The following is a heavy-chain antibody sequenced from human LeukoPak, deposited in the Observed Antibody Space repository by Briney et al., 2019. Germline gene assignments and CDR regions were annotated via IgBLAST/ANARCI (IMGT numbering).Heavy chain of an antibody. CDR3: ARERDSSGFETY. CDR2: IYSAGAT. J-gene: IGHJ4*02. V-gene: IGHV3-53*01. Sequence: GGSLRLSCAASGFTVSDNYMTWVRQAPGKGLEWVSSIYSAGATHYAESVKGRFTISRDNSKNTLYLQMNSLRAEDTAVYYCARERDSSGFETYWGQGTLVTVSS. CDR1: GFTVSDNY. D-gene: IGHD6-19*01.